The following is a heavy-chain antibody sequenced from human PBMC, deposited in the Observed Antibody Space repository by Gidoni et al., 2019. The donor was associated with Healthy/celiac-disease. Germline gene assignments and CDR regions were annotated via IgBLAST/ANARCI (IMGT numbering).Heavy chain of an antibody. Sequence: GRFTISRDNSKNTLYLQMNSLRAEDTAVYYCAKDVDYYGSRFDYWGQGTLVTVSS. J-gene: IGHJ4*02. V-gene: IGHV3-23*01. D-gene: IGHD3-10*01. CDR3: AKDVDYYGSRFDY.